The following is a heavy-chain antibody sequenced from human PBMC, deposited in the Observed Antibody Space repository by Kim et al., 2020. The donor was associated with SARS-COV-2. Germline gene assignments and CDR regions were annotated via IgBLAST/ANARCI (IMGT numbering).Heavy chain of an antibody. Sequence: ASVKVSCKASGYTFTSYAMNWVRQAPGQGLEWMGWINTNTGNPTYAQGFTGRFVFSLDTSVSTAYLQISSLKAEDTAVYYCATRPVAFLGPLTHYYYYYGMDVWGQGTTVTVSS. CDR2: INTNTGNP. V-gene: IGHV7-4-1*02. CDR3: ATRPVAFLGPLTHYYYYYGMDV. CDR1: GYTFTSYA. D-gene: IGHD3-3*01. J-gene: IGHJ6*02.